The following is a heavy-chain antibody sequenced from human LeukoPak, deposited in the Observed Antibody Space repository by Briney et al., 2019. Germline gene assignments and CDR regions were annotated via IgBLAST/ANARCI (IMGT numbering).Heavy chain of an antibody. V-gene: IGHV3-30*02. J-gene: IGHJ4*02. CDR2: IWCGGTDK. CDR1: GFTFSNYG. D-gene: IGHD1-26*01. CDR3: GKRLTSWELEY. Sequence: GGSLTLSCAVSGFTFSNYGMHWVRQAPGKGLEWVAVIWCGGTDKHYVDSVKGPFTVSRDNSKNTLYLQMNGLSAEDTAVYYCGKRLTSWELEYWGQGTLVTVSS.